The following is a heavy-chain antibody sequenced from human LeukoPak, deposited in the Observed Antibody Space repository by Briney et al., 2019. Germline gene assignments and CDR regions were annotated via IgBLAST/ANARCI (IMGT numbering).Heavy chain of an antibody. D-gene: IGHD6-19*01. CDR2: IYTSGST. CDR1: GGSISSGSYY. V-gene: IGHV4-61*02. CDR3: ATSGWYLLPGVY. Sequence: ASQTLSLTCTVSGGSISSGSYYWSWIRQPAGKGLEWIGRIYTSGSTNYNPSLKSRVTISVDTSKNQFSLKLSSVTAADTAVYYCATSGWYLLPGVYWGQGTLVTVSS. J-gene: IGHJ4*02.